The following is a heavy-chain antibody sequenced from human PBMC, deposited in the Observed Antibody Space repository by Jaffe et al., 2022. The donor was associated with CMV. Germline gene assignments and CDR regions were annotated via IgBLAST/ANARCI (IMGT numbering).Heavy chain of an antibody. CDR1: GGSISSYY. CDR3: ARSVLITFGGVID. CDR2: IYYSGST. Sequence: QVQLQESGPGLVKPSETLSLTCTVSGGSISSYYWSWIRQPPGKGLEWIGYIYYSGSTNYNPSLKSRVTISVDTSKNQFSLKLSSVTAADTAVYYCARSVLITFGGVIDWGQGTLVTVSS. V-gene: IGHV4-59*01. J-gene: IGHJ4*02. D-gene: IGHD3-16*02.